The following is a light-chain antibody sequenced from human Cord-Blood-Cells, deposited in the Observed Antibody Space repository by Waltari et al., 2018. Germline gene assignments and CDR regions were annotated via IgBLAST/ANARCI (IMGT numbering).Light chain of an antibody. J-gene: IGKJ4*01. CDR3: QQYNSYLT. Sequence: DIQMTQSPSTLSASVGDRVTITCRASQSISSWLAWYEQNPAKAPKLLIYDASSLESAVPSRFSGSGSGTTFTLTIRRFQPDDFASYYRQQYNSYLTFGGGTKVEIK. CDR2: DAS. V-gene: IGKV1-5*01. CDR1: QSISSW.